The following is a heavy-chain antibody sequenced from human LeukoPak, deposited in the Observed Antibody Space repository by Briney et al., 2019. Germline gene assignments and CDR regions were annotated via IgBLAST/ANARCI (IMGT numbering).Heavy chain of an antibody. CDR2: IYYSGST. CDR1: GGSISSYY. J-gene: IGHJ3*02. D-gene: IGHD6-13*01. Sequence: SETLSLTCTVSGGSISSYYWSWIRQPPGRGLEWIGYIYYSGSTNYNPSLKSRVTISVDTSKNQFSLKLSSVTAADTAVYYCARGYSSSWDAFDIWGQGTMVTVSS. V-gene: IGHV4-59*01. CDR3: ARGYSSSWDAFDI.